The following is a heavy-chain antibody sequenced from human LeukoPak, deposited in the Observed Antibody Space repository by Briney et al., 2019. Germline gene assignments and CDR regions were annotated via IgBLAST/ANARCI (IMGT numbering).Heavy chain of an antibody. CDR2: INTSGST. D-gene: IGHD1-1*01. CDR1: GVSINIYY. V-gene: IGHV4-4*07. J-gene: IGHJ4*02. CDR3: ARGLEQLDY. Sequence: KSSETLSLTCTVSGVSINIYYWSWIRQSAGKGLEWIGRINTSGSTNYNPSLKSRVTISVDTSKNQFSLKLSSVTAADTAVYYCARGLEQLDYWGQGTLVTVSS.